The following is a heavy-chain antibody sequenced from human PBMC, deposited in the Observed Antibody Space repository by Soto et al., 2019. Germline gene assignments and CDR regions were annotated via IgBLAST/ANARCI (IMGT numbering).Heavy chain of an antibody. CDR3: ARDRWLYCSSTSGDTDYYCDGMDV. D-gene: IGHD2-2*02. V-gene: IGHV1-69*13. Sequence: SVKVSCKASGGTFSSYAISWVRQAPGQGLEWMGGIIPIFGTANYAQKFQGRVTITADESTSTAYMELSTLRSEDTAVYYCARDRWLYCSSTSGDTDYYCDGMDVWGQGTMVTVSS. J-gene: IGHJ6*02. CDR2: IIPIFGTA. CDR1: GGTFSSYA.